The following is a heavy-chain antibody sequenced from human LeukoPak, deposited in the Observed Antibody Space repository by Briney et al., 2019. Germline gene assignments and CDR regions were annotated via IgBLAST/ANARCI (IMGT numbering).Heavy chain of an antibody. D-gene: IGHD3-16*02. CDR3: VSSQGIDI. V-gene: IGHV1-69*04. CDR2: IIPILGIA. J-gene: IGHJ3*02. Sequence: SVKVSCKASGYTFTSYGISWVRQAPGQGLEWMGRIIPILGIANYAQKFQGRVTITADKSTSTAYMELSSLRSEDTAVYYCVSSQGIDIWGQGTMVTVSS. CDR1: GYTFTSYG.